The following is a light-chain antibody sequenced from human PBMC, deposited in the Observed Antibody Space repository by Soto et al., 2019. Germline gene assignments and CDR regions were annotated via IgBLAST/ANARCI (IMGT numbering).Light chain of an antibody. CDR2: AAS. V-gene: IGKV1-39*01. CDR1: QNISSY. J-gene: IGKJ1*01. Sequence: DIQMTQSPSSLSASVGDRVTITCRASQNISSYLNWYQQKPGKAPELLIYAASSLQSGVPSRFSGSGSGTEFTLTISSLQPEDFASYYCQQTYSTPQTFGQGTKVEIK. CDR3: QQTYSTPQT.